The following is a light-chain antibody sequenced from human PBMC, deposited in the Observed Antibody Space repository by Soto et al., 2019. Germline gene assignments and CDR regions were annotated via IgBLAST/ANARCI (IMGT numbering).Light chain of an antibody. CDR2: EVG. CDR3: SSYTTTSTLYV. V-gene: IGLV2-14*01. Sequence: QSVLTQPASVSGPPGQSITISCTGTSSDVGSSNYVSWYRQHPGKAPELMIYEVGNRPSGVSNRFSGSKSGNTASLTISGLQAEDEADYYCSSYTTTSTLYVFGTGTKVTVL. J-gene: IGLJ1*01. CDR1: SSDVGSSNY.